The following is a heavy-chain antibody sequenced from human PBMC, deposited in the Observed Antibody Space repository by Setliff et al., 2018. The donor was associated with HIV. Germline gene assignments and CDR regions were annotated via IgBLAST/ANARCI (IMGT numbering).Heavy chain of an antibody. D-gene: IGHD6-19*01. Sequence: AASVKVSCKASGGTFSSYAINWVRQAPGQGLEWMGRIIFIFGTANYAQKFRGRVTITADKSTSTAYMELSSLRSEDTAVYYCARGPANGWSGHWGQGTLVTV. CDR1: GGTFSSYA. CDR3: ARGPANGWSGH. V-gene: IGHV1-69*06. CDR2: IIFIFGTA. J-gene: IGHJ4*02.